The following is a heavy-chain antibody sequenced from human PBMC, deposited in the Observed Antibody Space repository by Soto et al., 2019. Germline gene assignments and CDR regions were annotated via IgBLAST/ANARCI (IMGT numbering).Heavy chain of an antibody. CDR1: GYTFTSYG. J-gene: IGHJ4*02. CDR2: ISAYNGNT. Sequence: QVQLVQSGAEVKKPGASVKVSCKASGYTFTSYGISWVRQAPGQGLEWMGWISAYNGNTNYAQKLQGRVTMTTDTSTSTADMELRSLRSDDTAVYYCARDGNVLAVGATTRFDYWGQGTLVTVSS. V-gene: IGHV1-18*01. CDR3: ARDGNVLAVGATTRFDY. D-gene: IGHD1-26*01.